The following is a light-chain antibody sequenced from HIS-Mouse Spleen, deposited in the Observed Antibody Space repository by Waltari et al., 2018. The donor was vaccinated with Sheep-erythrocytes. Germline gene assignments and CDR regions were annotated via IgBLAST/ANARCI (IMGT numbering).Light chain of an antibody. CDR1: SSDVGGYTY. V-gene: IGLV2-11*01. CDR2: DVS. Sequence: QSALTQPRSVSGPPGQSATISCPGTSSDVGGYTYLAGYQQHPGKAPKLMIYDVSKRPSGVPDRFSGSKSGNTASLTISGLQAEDEADYYCCSYAGSYNHVFATGTKVTVL. J-gene: IGLJ1*01. CDR3: CSYAGSYNHV.